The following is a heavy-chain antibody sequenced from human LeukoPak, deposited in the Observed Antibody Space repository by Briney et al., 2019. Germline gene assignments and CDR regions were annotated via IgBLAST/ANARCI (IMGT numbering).Heavy chain of an antibody. V-gene: IGHV4-4*07. CDR1: GDSISTYY. CDR2: IYTTERT. CDR3: ARDLPSYYFGSGNMFDP. J-gene: IGHJ5*02. Sequence: SETLSLTCSVSGDSISTYYWSWIRQPAGKGLEWIGRIYTTERTNYNSFLKSRVTMSKDTSKNQVSLRLSFVTAADTAVYYCARDLPSYYFGSGNMFDPWGPGILVTVSS. D-gene: IGHD3-10*01.